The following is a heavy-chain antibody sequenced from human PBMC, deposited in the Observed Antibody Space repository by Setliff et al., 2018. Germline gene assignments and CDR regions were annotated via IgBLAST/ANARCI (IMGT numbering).Heavy chain of an antibody. V-gene: IGHV1-18*01. CDR2: ISAYNGNT. CDR1: GYTFTSYG. CDR3: ASTDHYDMASVSAFDI. D-gene: IGHD3-9*01. J-gene: IGHJ3*02. Sequence: GASVKVSCKASGYTFTSYGISWVRQAPGQGLEWMGWISAYNGNTSYAQKLQGRVTMTTDTSTSTAYMELRSLRSDDTAVYYCASTDHYDMASVSAFDIWGQGTMVTVSS.